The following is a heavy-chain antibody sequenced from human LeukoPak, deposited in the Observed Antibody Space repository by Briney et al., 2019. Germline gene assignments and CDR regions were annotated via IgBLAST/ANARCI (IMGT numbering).Heavy chain of an antibody. CDR3: ARYAPSGSYYPFDY. CDR2: IKQDGSEK. J-gene: IGHJ4*02. Sequence: GGSLRLSCAASGFIFKKYWMNWVRQVPGKGLEWVANIKQDGSEKNYVDSVKGRFTISRDNAKNSLYLQMNSLRAEDTAVYYCARYAPSGSYYPFDYWGQGTLVTVSS. V-gene: IGHV3-7*01. CDR1: GFIFKKYW. D-gene: IGHD1-26*01.